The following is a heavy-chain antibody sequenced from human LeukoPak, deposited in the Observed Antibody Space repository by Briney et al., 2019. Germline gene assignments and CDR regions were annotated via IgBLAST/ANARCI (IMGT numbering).Heavy chain of an antibody. CDR2: IYYSGTT. Sequence: SETLSLTCTVSGGSIDSSSYYWDWIRQPQGKGLEWLGNIYYSGTTFYTSSLKSRLTISKDMSKNQFSLRLTSVTAADTAVYYCARQRADYFYHYMDVWGKGTTVIVSS. CDR1: GGSIDSSSYY. V-gene: IGHV4-39*01. J-gene: IGHJ6*03. CDR3: ARQRADYFYHYMDV.